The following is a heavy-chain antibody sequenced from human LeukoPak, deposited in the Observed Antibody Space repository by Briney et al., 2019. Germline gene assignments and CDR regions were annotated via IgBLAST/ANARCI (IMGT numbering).Heavy chain of an antibody. CDR1: GLTFSSYA. Sequence: GGSLRLSCAASGLTFSSYAMSWVRQAPGKGLEWVSAISGSGGSTYYADSVKGRFTISRDNSKNTLYLQMNSLRAEDTAVYYCAKDTVLAYSSSFDYWGQGTLVTVSS. CDR3: AKDTVLAYSSSFDY. V-gene: IGHV3-23*01. CDR2: ISGSGGST. J-gene: IGHJ4*02. D-gene: IGHD6-13*01.